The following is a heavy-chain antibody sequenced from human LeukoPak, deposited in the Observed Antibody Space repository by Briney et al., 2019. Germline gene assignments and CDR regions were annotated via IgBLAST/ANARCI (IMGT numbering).Heavy chain of an antibody. CDR1: GFTFSTDW. CDR3: ARALSEIGGYYPEYFRH. V-gene: IGHV3-74*01. Sequence: GGSLRLSCAASGFTFSTDWMHWVRQAPGKGLVWVSRIKSDGSTNYADSVKGRFTISRDNAKNTVSLQMNSLRPEDTGVYYCARALSEIGGYYPEYFRHWGQGTLVTVSS. J-gene: IGHJ1*01. CDR2: IKSDGST. D-gene: IGHD3-22*01.